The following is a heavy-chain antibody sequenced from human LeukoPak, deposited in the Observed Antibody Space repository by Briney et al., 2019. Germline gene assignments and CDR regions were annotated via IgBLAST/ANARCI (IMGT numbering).Heavy chain of an antibody. CDR1: GYTFTDSS. V-gene: IGHV1-2*02. CDR3: ARPYSITWYEWFDP. CDR2: IDPKSGDT. Sequence: ASVKVSCKASGYTFTDSSIHWVRQASGQGLEWMGWIDPKSGDTNYAQNFQGRVTMTTDTSISTAFMELSSLRSDDTAVYFCARPYSITWYEWFDPWGQGTLVTVSS. D-gene: IGHD6-13*01. J-gene: IGHJ5*02.